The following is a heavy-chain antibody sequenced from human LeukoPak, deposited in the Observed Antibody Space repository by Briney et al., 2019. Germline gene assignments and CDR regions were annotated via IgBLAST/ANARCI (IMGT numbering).Heavy chain of an antibody. D-gene: IGHD2-21*02. CDR3: ARVQGGHIVVVTAFFDAFDI. Sequence: GGSLRLSCAASGFTFSSYSMNWVRQAPGKGLEWVSSISSSSSYIYYADSVKGRFTISRDNAKNSLYLQMNSLRAEDTAVYYCARVQGGHIVVVTAFFDAFDIWGQGTMVTVSS. CDR2: ISSSSSYI. CDR1: GFTFSSYS. J-gene: IGHJ3*02. V-gene: IGHV3-21*01.